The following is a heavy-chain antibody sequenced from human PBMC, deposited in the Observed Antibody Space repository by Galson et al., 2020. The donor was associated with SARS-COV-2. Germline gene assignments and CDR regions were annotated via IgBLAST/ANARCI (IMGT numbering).Heavy chain of an antibody. CDR2: IFFDGNTQ. Sequence: GGSLRLSCAASGFAFNSHGMHWVRQAPGKGLEWVAIIFFDGNTQFYADSVRGRFTISRDNSKNILHLQMDSLRDDDTATYFCARDFLRYSYGFLYYGMDVWGQGTAVTVSS. V-gene: IGHV3-33*01. CDR1: GFAFNSHG. D-gene: IGHD5-12*01. J-gene: IGHJ6*02. CDR3: ARDFLRYSYGFLYYGMDV.